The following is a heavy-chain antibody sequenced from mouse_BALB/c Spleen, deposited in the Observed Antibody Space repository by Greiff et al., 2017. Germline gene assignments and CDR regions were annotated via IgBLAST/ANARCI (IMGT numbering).Heavy chain of an antibody. CDR1: GFNIKDYY. CDR3: NAWIYYGAY. J-gene: IGHJ3*01. V-gene: IGHV14-4*02. CDR2: IDPENGDT. D-gene: IGHD2-1*01. Sequence: VQLQQSGVELVRSGASVKLSCTASGFNIKDYYMHWVKQRPEQGLEWIGWIDPENGDTEYAPKFQGKATMTADTSSNTAYLQLSSLTSEDTAVYYCNAWIYYGAYWGQGTLVTVSA.